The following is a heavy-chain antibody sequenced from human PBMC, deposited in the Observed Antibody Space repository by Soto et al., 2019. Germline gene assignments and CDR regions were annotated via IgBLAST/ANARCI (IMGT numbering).Heavy chain of an antibody. CDR3: ARRKERSGPHYFDS. CDR2: MNPYNGNA. J-gene: IGHJ4*02. Sequence: GASVKVSCKASGCTFITYDINWVRQAPGQGLEWMGWMNPYNGNAGYAQKFQGRVTMTRNTSISTAYMERTSLKSNDTAVYFCARRKERSGPHYFDSWGQGTLVTVSS. D-gene: IGHD1-1*01. V-gene: IGHV1-8*01. CDR1: GCTFITYD.